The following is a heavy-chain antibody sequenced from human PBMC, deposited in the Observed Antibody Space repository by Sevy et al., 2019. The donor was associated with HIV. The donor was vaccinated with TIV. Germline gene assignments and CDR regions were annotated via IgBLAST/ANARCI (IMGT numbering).Heavy chain of an antibody. D-gene: IGHD4-17*01. CDR3: ASDHRYGDYGNFDY. J-gene: IGHJ4*02. CDR2: IWYDGSNK. Sequence: GGSLRLSCAASGFTFSSYGMHWVRQAPGKGLEWVAVIWYDGSNKYYADSVKGRFTISRDNSKNTLYLQMNSLRAEHTAVYYCASDHRYGDYGNFDYWGQGTLVTVSS. CDR1: GFTFSSYG. V-gene: IGHV3-33*08.